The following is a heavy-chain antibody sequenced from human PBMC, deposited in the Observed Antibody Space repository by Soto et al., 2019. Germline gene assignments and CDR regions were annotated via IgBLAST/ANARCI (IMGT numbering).Heavy chain of an antibody. V-gene: IGHV3-23*01. CDR2: ISNSGGST. CDR1: GFTFSTYT. Sequence: GGSLRLSCAASGFTFSTYTMSWVRQAPGKGLEWVSTISNSGGSTFYADSVKGRFTISRDNSKNTLYLQMNSLRAEDTAVYYCANRYDSSGYYYLEYWGQGTQVTVSS. J-gene: IGHJ4*02. D-gene: IGHD3-22*01. CDR3: ANRYDSSGYYYLEY.